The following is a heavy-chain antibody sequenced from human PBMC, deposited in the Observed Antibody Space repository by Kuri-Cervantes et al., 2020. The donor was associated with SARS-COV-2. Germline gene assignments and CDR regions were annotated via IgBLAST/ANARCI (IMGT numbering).Heavy chain of an antibody. J-gene: IGHJ6*03. V-gene: IGHV1-18*04. CDR3: ARVMKQLGRSYYYYYYMDV. Sequence: ASVKVSCKASGYTFTSYGISWVRQAPGQGLEWMGWISAYNGNTNYAQKLQGRVTMTTDTSTSTAYMELRSLRSDDTAVYYCARVMKQLGRSYYYYYYMDVWGKGTTVTVSS. D-gene: IGHD6-6*01. CDR2: ISAYNGNT. CDR1: GYTFTSYG.